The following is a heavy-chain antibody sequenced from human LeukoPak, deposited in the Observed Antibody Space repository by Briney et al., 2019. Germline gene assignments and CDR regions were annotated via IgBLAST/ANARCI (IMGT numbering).Heavy chain of an antibody. CDR3: ARATRNGYDY. Sequence: PGGSLRLSCAASGFTFRIYGMNWVRQAPGKGPEWVSYISSGSDTIYYADSAKGRFTMSRDNAKSSLFLQMNSLRAEDTAVYYCARATRNGYDYWGQGTLVAVSS. CDR2: ISSGSDTI. J-gene: IGHJ4*02. CDR1: GFTFRIYG. D-gene: IGHD5-24*01. V-gene: IGHV3-48*04.